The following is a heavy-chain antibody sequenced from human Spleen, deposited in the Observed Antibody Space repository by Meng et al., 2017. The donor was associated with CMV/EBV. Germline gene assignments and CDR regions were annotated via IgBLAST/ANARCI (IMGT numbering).Heavy chain of an antibody. CDR1: GFTFDDYA. CDR3: ANLIAAAGPLTFDY. J-gene: IGHJ4*02. Sequence: GGSLRLSCAASGFTFDDYAMHWVRQAPGKGLEWVSLISWDGGSTYYADSVKGRFTISRDNSKNSLYLQMNSLRAEDTAVYYCANLIAAAGPLTFDYWGQGTLVTVSS. V-gene: IGHV3-43D*03. CDR2: ISWDGGST. D-gene: IGHD6-13*01.